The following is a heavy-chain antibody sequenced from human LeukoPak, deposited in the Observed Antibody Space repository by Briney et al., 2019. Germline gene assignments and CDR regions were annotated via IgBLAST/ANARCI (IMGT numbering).Heavy chain of an antibody. J-gene: IGHJ4*02. CDR3: ARGSYYYDSSGSLDY. CDR1: GFTFSSFG. Sequence: GSLRLSCAAAGFTFSSFGMHWGRQAPGQGLGGVAGIWYDGSNKYYADSVKGRFTISRDNSKNTLYLQMNSLRAEDTAVYYCARGSYYYDSSGSLDYWGQGTLVTVSS. CDR2: IWYDGSNK. D-gene: IGHD3-22*01. V-gene: IGHV3-33*01.